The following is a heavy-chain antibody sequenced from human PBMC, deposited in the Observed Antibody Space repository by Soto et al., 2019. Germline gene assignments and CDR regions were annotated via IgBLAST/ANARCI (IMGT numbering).Heavy chain of an antibody. CDR3: ASVKRAWVAVAGTVPWFDP. D-gene: IGHD6-19*01. V-gene: IGHV3-30-3*01. Sequence: GGSLRLSCAASGFTFSSYAMHWVRQAPGKGLEWVAVISYDGSNKYYADSVKGRFTISRDSSKNTLYLQMNSLRAEDTAVYYCASVKRAWVAVAGTVPWFDPWGQGTLVTVSS. CDR2: ISYDGSNK. CDR1: GFTFSSYA. J-gene: IGHJ5*02.